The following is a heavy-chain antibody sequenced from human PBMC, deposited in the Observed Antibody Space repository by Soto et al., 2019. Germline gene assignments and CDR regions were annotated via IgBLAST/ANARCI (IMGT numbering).Heavy chain of an antibody. D-gene: IGHD6-6*01. Sequence: SETLSLTCAVCGGSFTGYCWSWIRQPPGKGLEWIGEINHSGSTFYNPSLKSRVTISVDASKDQFSLKLSSVTAADTAVYYCARGDSAARLGYWGQGTLVTVSS. CDR1: GGSFTGYC. CDR2: INHSGST. CDR3: ARGDSAARLGY. J-gene: IGHJ4*02. V-gene: IGHV4-34*01.